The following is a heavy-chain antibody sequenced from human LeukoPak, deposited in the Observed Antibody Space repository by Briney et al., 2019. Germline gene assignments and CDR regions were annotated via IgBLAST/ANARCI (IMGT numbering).Heavy chain of an antibody. CDR3: AKVTAYYYGSGSYYNEPYFDY. CDR1: GFTFSSYA. CDR2: ISGSGGST. V-gene: IGHV3-23*01. J-gene: IGHJ4*02. Sequence: GGSLRLSCAASGFTFSSYAMRWVRQAPGKGLEWVSAISGSGGSTYYADSVKGRFTISRDNSKNTLYLQMNSLRAEDTAVYYCAKVTAYYYGSGSYYNEPYFDYWGQGTLVTVSS. D-gene: IGHD3-10*01.